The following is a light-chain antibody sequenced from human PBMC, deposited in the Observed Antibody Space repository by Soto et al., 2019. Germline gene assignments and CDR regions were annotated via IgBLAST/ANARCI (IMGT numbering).Light chain of an antibody. V-gene: IGKV3-15*01. J-gene: IGKJ4*01. CDR1: QSVSSN. CDR2: GAS. CDR3: QQYDNWPPLT. Sequence: EIVMTQSPATLSVSPGGRATLSCRASQSVSSNLAGYQQKPGQAPRLLIYGASTRATGFPARFSGSGSGTEFTLTISSLQSEDFAVYYCQQYDNWPPLTFGGGTKVEIK.